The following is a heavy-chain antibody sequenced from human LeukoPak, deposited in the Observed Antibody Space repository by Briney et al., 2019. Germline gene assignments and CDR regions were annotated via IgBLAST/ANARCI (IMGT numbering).Heavy chain of an antibody. J-gene: IGHJ4*02. CDR1: GVTFSGFA. V-gene: IGHV3-30*04. Sequence: GGSLRLSCAASGVTFSGFAFHWVRQAPGKGLEWVAVISHDGNNQYYADSVKGRFIISRDNSKNTLYLQMNSLRAEDTAAVYCARESQRGYSTSWFDYWGQGTLVTVSS. CDR3: ARESQRGYSTSWFDY. CDR2: ISHDGNNQ. D-gene: IGHD6-13*01.